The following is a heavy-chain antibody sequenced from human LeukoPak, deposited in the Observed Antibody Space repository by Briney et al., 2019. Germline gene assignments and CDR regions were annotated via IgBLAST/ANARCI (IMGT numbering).Heavy chain of an antibody. V-gene: IGHV3-48*01. Sequence: GGSLRLSCAASGFTFSSYSMNWVRQAPGKGLEWVSYISGSSPIMSSSRSTIYYADSVKGRFTISRDNAKNSLYLQMNSLRAEDTAVYYCAKDLWGFVEVAAILDYWGQGTLVTVSS. CDR3: AKDLWGFVEVAAILDY. CDR1: GFTFSSYS. D-gene: IGHD2-15*01. CDR2: ISGSSPIMSSSRSTI. J-gene: IGHJ4*02.